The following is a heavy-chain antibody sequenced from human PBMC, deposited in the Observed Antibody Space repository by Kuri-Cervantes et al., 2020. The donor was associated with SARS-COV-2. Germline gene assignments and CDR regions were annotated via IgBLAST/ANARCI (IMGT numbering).Heavy chain of an antibody. V-gene: IGHV5-51*01. J-gene: IGHJ3*01. Sequence: KVSCKGSEYSFSIYWIAWVRQMPGKGLEWMGVIYPGDADTRYSPSFQGQVTMSVDESINTAYLQWSSLKASDTAMYYCARRTMPRGISDSFDVWGQGKRVTVAS. CDR3: ARRTMPRGISDSFDV. D-gene: IGHD2-2*01. CDR2: IYPGDADT. CDR1: EYSFSIYW.